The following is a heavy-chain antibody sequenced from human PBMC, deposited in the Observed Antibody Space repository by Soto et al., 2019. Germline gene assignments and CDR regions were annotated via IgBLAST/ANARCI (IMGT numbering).Heavy chain of an antibody. CDR2: MNPRSGDT. D-gene: IGHD1-26*01. CDR3: GRDAVGATKLGWFDP. Sequence: ASVKVSCKTSGYTFIGYYMHWVRQAPGQGLEWMGWMNPRSGDTNYAQKFQDRVTMTRDASFTTAYMELRRLRSDDTAVYFCGRDAVGATKLGWFDPWGQRTSVTVSS. CDR1: GYTFIGYY. J-gene: IGHJ5*02. V-gene: IGHV1-2*02.